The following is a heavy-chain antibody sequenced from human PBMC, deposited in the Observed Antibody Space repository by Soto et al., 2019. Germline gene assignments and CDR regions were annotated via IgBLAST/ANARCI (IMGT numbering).Heavy chain of an antibody. V-gene: IGHV3-9*01. CDR1: GFTFDDYA. D-gene: IGHD6-13*01. J-gene: IGHJ4*02. CDR3: AKDSGGIAAAGTFDY. CDR2: ISWNSGSI. Sequence: GGSLRLSCAASGFTFDDYAMHWARQAPGKGLEWVSGISWNSGSIGYADSVKGRFTISRDNAKNSLYLQMNSLRAEDTALYYCAKDSGGIAAAGTFDYWGQGT.